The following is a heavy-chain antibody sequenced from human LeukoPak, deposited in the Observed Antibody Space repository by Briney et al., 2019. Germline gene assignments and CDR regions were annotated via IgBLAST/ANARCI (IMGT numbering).Heavy chain of an antibody. V-gene: IGHV3-23*01. CDR1: GFTFSSYA. Sequence: PGGSLRLSCAASGFTFSSYAMSWVRQAPGRGLEWVSAISGSGGSTYYADSVKGRFTISRDNSKNTLYLQMNSLRAEDTAVYYCAKGLLLWFGEFPGYFDYWGQGTLVTVSS. J-gene: IGHJ4*02. CDR2: ISGSGGST. CDR3: AKGLLLWFGEFPGYFDY. D-gene: IGHD3-10*01.